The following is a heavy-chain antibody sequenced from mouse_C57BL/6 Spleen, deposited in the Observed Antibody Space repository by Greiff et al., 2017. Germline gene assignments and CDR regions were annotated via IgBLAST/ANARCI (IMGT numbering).Heavy chain of an antibody. Sequence: QVQLKQSGAELARPGASVKLSCKASGYTFTSYGISWVKQRTGQGLEWIGEIYPRSGNTYYNEKFKGKATLTADKSSSTAYMELRSLTSEDSAVYFCARGARSYGSSHWYFDVWGTGTTVTVSS. D-gene: IGHD1-1*01. J-gene: IGHJ1*03. V-gene: IGHV1-81*01. CDR3: ARGARSYGSSHWYFDV. CDR1: GYTFTSYG. CDR2: IYPRSGNT.